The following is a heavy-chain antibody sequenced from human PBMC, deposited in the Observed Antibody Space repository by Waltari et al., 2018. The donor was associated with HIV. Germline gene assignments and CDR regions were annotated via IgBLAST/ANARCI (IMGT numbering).Heavy chain of an antibody. D-gene: IGHD1-26*01. J-gene: IGHJ4*02. CDR1: GYTFTGYY. CDR3: ARDRDSGRYSHYFDY. CDR2: INTNGGGT. V-gene: IGHV1-2*02. Sequence: QVQLVQSGAEVKKPGASVKVSCKASGYTFTGYYMHWVRQATGQGLEWMGLINTNGGGTNSAQKFEGRVTMTRDTVISTAYVELSRLRSDDTAVYYCARDRDSGRYSHYFDYWGQGTLVSVAS.